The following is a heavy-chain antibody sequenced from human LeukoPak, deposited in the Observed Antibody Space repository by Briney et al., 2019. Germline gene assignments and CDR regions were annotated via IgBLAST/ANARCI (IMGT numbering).Heavy chain of an antibody. CDR1: GLPIADFA. J-gene: IGHJ3*01. CDR2: ISGDGVST. Sequence: HPGGSLRLSCVASGLPIADFAMHWVRQAPGKGLEWVSLISGDGVSTFYADSVKGRFSISRDNAKNSLYLQMNSLRAEDTALYYCAREEGDGFDVWGQGTMVTVSS. V-gene: IGHV3-43*02. CDR3: AREEGDGFDV.